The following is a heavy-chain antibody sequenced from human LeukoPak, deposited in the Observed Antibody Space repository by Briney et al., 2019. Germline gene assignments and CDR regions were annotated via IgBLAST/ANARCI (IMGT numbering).Heavy chain of an antibody. CDR3: ARAPSWNYNRYYYYYVDV. CDR1: GDTFRTYA. J-gene: IGHJ6*03. D-gene: IGHD1-7*01. Sequence: ASVKVSCKVSGDTFRTYAINWVRQAPGQGLEWMGRIIPIFGTTNYAQKFQDSVTITADKSTSTAYMELSSLRSEDTAVYYCARAPSWNYNRYYYYYVDVWGRGTTVTVSS. CDR2: IIPIFGTT. V-gene: IGHV1-69*06.